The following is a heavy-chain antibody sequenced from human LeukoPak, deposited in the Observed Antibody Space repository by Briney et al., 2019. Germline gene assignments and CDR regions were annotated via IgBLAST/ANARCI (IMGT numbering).Heavy chain of an antibody. Sequence: SETLSLTCTVSGGSISSSSYYWGWIRQPPGKGLEWIGSIYYSGSTYYNPSLKSRVTISVDTSKNQFSLKLSSVTAADTAVYYCARDWGSSWYWYFDLWGRGTLVTVSS. CDR2: IYYSGST. CDR3: ARDWGSSWYWYFDL. V-gene: IGHV4-39*02. J-gene: IGHJ2*01. D-gene: IGHD6-13*01. CDR1: GGSISSSSYY.